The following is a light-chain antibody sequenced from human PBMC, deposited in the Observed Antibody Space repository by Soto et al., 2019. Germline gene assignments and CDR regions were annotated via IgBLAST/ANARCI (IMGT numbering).Light chain of an antibody. Sequence: QLVLTQSPSASASLGASVKLTCTLSSGHSSYAIAWHQQQPEKGPRYLMKLSSDGSHSKGDGIPDRFSGSSSGAERYLTISSLQSEDEADYYCQTWDTGARVVFGGGTKPTV. CDR1: SGHSSYA. J-gene: IGLJ2*01. CDR3: QTWDTGARVV. CDR2: LSSDGSH. V-gene: IGLV4-69*01.